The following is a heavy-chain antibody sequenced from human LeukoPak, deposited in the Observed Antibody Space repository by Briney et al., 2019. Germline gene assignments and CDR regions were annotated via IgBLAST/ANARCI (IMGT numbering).Heavy chain of an antibody. CDR1: GGSISSSSYY. J-gene: IGHJ4*02. CDR2: IYYRGST. Sequence: SETLSLTCTVSGGSISSSSYYWGWIRQPPGEGLEWIANIYYRGSTYYNPSLKSRVTISVDTSKNQFSLKLSSVTAADTAVYYCARAKDCSGGSCYSDRFDYWGQGTLVTVSS. V-gene: IGHV4-39*07. D-gene: IGHD2-15*01. CDR3: ARAKDCSGGSCYSDRFDY.